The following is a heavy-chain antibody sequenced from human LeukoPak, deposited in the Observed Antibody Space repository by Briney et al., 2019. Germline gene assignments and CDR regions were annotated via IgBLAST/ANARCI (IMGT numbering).Heavy chain of an antibody. V-gene: IGHV3-30*04. Sequence: PGGSLRLSCAASGFTFSNYAMNWVRQAPGKGLEWVAVISYDGSNKYYADSLKGRFTISRDNAKNSLYLQMNSLRAEDTAVYYCARGAEGIAATDSNFDYWGQGTLVTVSS. CDR2: ISYDGSNK. J-gene: IGHJ4*02. D-gene: IGHD6-13*01. CDR1: GFTFSNYA. CDR3: ARGAEGIAATDSNFDY.